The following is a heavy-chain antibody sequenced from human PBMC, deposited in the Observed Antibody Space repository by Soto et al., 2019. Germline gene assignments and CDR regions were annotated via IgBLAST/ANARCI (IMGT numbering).Heavy chain of an antibody. V-gene: IGHV3-23*01. CDR1: GFTFSNYA. CDR3: ASIPPPHQTAMDTDY. D-gene: IGHD5-18*01. CDR2: ISAGGGTT. Sequence: EVQLLESGGGLVQPGGSLRLSCAASGFTFSNYAMTWVRQAPGKGLEWVSAISAGGGTTYYADSVKGRFTISRDNSRNTLYLQMNSLRAEDTAVYYCASIPPPHQTAMDTDYWGQGTLVTVSS. J-gene: IGHJ4*02.